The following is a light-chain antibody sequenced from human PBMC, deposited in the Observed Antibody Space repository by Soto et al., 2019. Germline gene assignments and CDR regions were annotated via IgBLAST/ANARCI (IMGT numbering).Light chain of an antibody. CDR1: QSISSSY. CDR3: QQYVDSPRT. Sequence: LTQSRVTLSLSSRERATHSYRASQSISSSYLAWYQQKPGQAPRLLLYGASSRATGIPDRFSGSGSGTDFTLTLNRLESEDFAVYYCQQYVDSPRTVGRGTKVDIK. CDR2: GAS. V-gene: IGKV3-20*01. J-gene: IGKJ1*01.